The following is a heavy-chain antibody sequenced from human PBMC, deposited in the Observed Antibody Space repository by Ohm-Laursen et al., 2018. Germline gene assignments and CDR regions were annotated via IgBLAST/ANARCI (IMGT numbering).Heavy chain of an antibody. D-gene: IGHD6-19*01. Sequence: SLRLSCAASGFTFDDYTMHWVRQAPGKGLEWVSLISWDGVNTYYADSVKGRFTISRDNRKNSLYLQMNSLRTEDTALYYCAKDRYSHDTGWYGPGDYWGQGSLVTVSS. CDR3: AKDRYSHDTGWYGPGDY. CDR2: ISWDGVNT. V-gene: IGHV3-43*01. CDR1: GFTFDDYT. J-gene: IGHJ4*02.